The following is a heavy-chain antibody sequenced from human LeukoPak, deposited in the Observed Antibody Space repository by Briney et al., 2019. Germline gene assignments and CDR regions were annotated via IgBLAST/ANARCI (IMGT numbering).Heavy chain of an antibody. Sequence: GGSLRLSCAASGFTFSSYPMSWVRQASGKGLEWVSVISGSDGTTKYADSVKGRFTISRDNSKNTLSLQMNSLRADDTAVYYCAKGFYNSGTSLSALDDWGQGTLVTVSS. CDR2: ISGSDGTT. CDR1: GFTFSSYP. D-gene: IGHD3-10*01. CDR3: AKGFYNSGTSLSALDD. J-gene: IGHJ4*02. V-gene: IGHV3-23*01.